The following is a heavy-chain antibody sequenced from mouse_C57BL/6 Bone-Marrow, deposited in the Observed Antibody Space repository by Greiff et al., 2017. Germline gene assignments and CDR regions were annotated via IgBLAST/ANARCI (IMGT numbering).Heavy chain of an antibody. Sequence: VQLVESGPELVKPGASVKISCKASGYAFSSSWMNWVKQRPGKGLEWIGRIYPGDGDTNYNGKFKGKATLTADKSSSTAYMQLSSLTSEDSAVYFCARSPYYYGSRLDYWGQGTTLTVSS. V-gene: IGHV1-82*01. CDR2: IYPGDGDT. J-gene: IGHJ2*01. D-gene: IGHD1-1*01. CDR1: GYAFSSSW. CDR3: ARSPYYYGSRLDY.